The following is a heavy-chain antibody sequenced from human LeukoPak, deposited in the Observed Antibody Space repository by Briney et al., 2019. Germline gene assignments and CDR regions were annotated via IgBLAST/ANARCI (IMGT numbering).Heavy chain of an antibody. J-gene: IGHJ4*02. CDR1: GGSFSGYY. V-gene: IGHV4-34*01. Sequence: SETLSLTCAVYGGSFSGYYWSWIRQPPGKGLEWIGEINHSGSTNYNPSLKSRVTISVDTSKNQFSLKLSSVTAADTAVYYCARGGYYDYVWGSYRYRYYFDYWGQGTPVTVSS. CDR2: INHSGST. CDR3: ARGGYYDYVWGSYRYRYYFDY. D-gene: IGHD3-16*02.